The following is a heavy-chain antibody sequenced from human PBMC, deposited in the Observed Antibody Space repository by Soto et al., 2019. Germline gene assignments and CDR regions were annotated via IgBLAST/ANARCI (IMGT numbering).Heavy chain of an antibody. D-gene: IGHD3-10*01. Sequence: LLESGGGVVQPGGSLRLSCAASGFTFSSYALTWVRQALGKGLEWVSSISVSGVDTYYADFVKGRFTISRDTSKNTLYLQMNSLRAEDTALYYCAREPPYVFRGLNPFFDSWGQGTPVTVSS. CDR1: GFTFSSYA. CDR2: ISVSGVDT. CDR3: AREPPYVFRGLNPFFDS. V-gene: IGHV3-23*01. J-gene: IGHJ4*02.